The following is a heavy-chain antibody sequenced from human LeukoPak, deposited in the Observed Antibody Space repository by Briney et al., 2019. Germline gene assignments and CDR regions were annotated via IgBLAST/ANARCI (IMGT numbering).Heavy chain of an antibody. V-gene: IGHV1-69-2*01. CDR3: ATGLSFITGTTGNYYYYGMDV. D-gene: IGHD1-20*01. CDR2: VDPEDGET. Sequence: ASVKISCKVSGYTFTDYYMHWVQQAPGKGLGWMGLVDPEDGETIYAEKFQGRVTITADTSTDTAYMELSSLRSEDTAVYYCATGLSFITGTTGNYYYYGMDVWGQGTTVTVSS. J-gene: IGHJ6*02. CDR1: GYTFTDYY.